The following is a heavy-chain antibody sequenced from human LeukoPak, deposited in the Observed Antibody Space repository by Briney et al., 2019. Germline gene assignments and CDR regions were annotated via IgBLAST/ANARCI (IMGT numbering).Heavy chain of an antibody. CDR1: GYSFSSGW. CDR2: IYPGDSDT. D-gene: IGHD3-22*01. CDR3: ARHNYYDSSGYVI. Sequence: GESLKICCNGAGYSFSSGWIGWVRQLARSRLGWMGTIYPGDSDTRYGPSFQGQVTISADKSISTAYLQWSSLKASDTAMYYCARHNYYDSSGYVIWGQGTMVTVSS. J-gene: IGHJ3*02. V-gene: IGHV5-51*01.